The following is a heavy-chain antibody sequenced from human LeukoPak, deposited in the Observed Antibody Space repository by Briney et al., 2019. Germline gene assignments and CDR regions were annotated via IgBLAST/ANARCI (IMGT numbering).Heavy chain of an antibody. V-gene: IGHV3-7*01. D-gene: IGHD4-17*01. CDR2: IKEDGSEK. J-gene: IGHJ4*02. Sequence: GGSLRLSCAASGFTVNNYGVHWVRQAPGKGLEWVGNIKEDGSEKYYVDSVKGRYTISRDNAKNSLYLQMNSLRAEDTAVYYCARSRGSYADYDWGYWGQGTLVTVSS. CDR3: ARSRGSYADYDWGY. CDR1: GFTVNNYG.